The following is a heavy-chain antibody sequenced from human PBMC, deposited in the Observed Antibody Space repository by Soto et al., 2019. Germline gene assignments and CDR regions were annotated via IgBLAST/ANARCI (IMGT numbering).Heavy chain of an antibody. CDR3: ARDLIPYY. J-gene: IGHJ4*02. CDR1: GYTFTSYF. CDR2: INPSTGST. D-gene: IGHD2-8*01. Sequence: ASVKVSCKASGYTFTSYFLHWVRQAPGQGLEWVGIINPSTGSTTYAQKFQGRVTVTRDASTRTVYMELTSLRSEDTAVYYCARDLIPYYWGQGTSVTVSS. V-gene: IGHV1-46*03.